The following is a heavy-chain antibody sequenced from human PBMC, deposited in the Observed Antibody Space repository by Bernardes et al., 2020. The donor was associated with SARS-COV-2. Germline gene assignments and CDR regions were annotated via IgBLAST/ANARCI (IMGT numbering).Heavy chain of an antibody. CDR2: MNPNSGNT. Sequence: ASVKVSCKASGYTFTSYDINWVRQATGQGLEWMGWMNPNSGNTGYAQKFQGRVTMTRNTPISTAYMELSSLRAEDKAVSYCARVMSGTTFAGDAYDIWGQGTMVTVYS. V-gene: IGHV1-8*01. CDR3: ARVMSGTTFAGDAYDI. J-gene: IGHJ3*02. CDR1: GYTFTSYD. D-gene: IGHD1-7*01.